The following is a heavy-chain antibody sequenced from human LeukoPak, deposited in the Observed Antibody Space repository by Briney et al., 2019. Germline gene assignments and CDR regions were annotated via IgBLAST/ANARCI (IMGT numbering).Heavy chain of an antibody. J-gene: IGHJ5*02. CDR1: DGTISTYY. CDR2: VHYSGRT. V-gene: IGHV4-59*12. Sequence: PSETLSLTCSVSDGTISTYYWSWVRQAPGKGLEWIGSVHYSGRTNYNPSLKSRVTMSVAPSKTQFSLKLSSVTAADTAVHYCARDRASDRSTLEWLDPWGPGTLVTVSS. CDR3: ARDRASDRSTLEWLDP. D-gene: IGHD2/OR15-2a*01.